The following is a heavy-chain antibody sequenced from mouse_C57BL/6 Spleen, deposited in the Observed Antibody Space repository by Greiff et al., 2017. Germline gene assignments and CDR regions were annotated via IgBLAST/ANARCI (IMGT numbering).Heavy chain of an antibody. J-gene: IGHJ2*01. Sequence: VQLQQSGPELVKPGASVTISCKASGYSFTGYYMNWVKQSPEKSLEWIGEINPSTGGTHYKQKFNAKATLTVDKSSSTAYMQLKSLTSEDSAVYYCARWGGDYWGQGTTLTVSS. CDR3: ARWGGDY. CDR2: INPSTGGT. CDR1: GYSFTGYY. V-gene: IGHV1-42*01.